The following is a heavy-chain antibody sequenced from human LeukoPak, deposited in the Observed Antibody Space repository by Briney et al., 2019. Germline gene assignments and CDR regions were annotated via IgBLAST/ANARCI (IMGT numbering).Heavy chain of an antibody. V-gene: IGHV5-51*01. CDR3: ARQGDLVVGSSGTYYYYYGMDV. D-gene: IGHD3-22*01. CDR2: IYPGDSDT. CDR1: GYSFTSYW. J-gene: IGHJ6*02. Sequence: GESLKISCKGSGYSFTSYWIGWLRQMPGKGLQGMGIIYPGDSDTRYCPSFQGEVTISADKSISTAYLQWSSLKASDTDMYYCARQGDLVVGSSGTYYYYYGMDVWGQGTTVTVYS.